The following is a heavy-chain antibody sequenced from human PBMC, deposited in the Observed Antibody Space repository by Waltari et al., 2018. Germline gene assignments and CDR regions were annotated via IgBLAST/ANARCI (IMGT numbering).Heavy chain of an antibody. D-gene: IGHD3-3*01. CDR3: ARDHDFWSGYRYFDY. J-gene: IGHJ4*02. Sequence: QVQLQESGPGLVKPSQTLSLTCTVSGGSISSGSYYWSWIRQPAAKGLEWIGDIYTSGRTTYTPSLNSRVTISVDTSKTQFSLKLSSVTAADTAVYYCARDHDFWSGYRYFDYWGQGTLVTVSS. V-gene: IGHV4-61*09. CDR2: IYTSGRT. CDR1: GGSISSGSYY.